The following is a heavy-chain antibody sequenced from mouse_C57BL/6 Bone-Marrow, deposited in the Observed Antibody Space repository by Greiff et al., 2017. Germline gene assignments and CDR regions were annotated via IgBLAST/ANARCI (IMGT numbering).Heavy chain of an antibody. D-gene: IGHD1-1*01. CDR1: GYTFASYW. CDR2: IHPNSGST. CDR3: ASYYYGSSAWFAY. Sequence: VQLQQPGAELVKPGASVKLSCKASGYTFASYWMHWVKQRPGQGLEWIGMIHPNSGSTNYNEKFKSKATLTVDKSSSTAYMQLSSLTSEDSAVYYCASYYYGSSAWFAYWGQGTLVTVSA. J-gene: IGHJ3*01. V-gene: IGHV1-64*01.